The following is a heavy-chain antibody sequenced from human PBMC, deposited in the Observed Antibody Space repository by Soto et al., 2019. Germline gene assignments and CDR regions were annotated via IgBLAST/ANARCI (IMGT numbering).Heavy chain of an antibody. D-gene: IGHD6-19*01. J-gene: IGHJ4*02. CDR1: GFTVSSNY. V-gene: IGHV3-66*01. CDR3: ASSGRKYFFDY. CDR2: ISGSGTT. Sequence: GGSLRLSCAASGFTVSSNYMSWVRQAPGKGLEWVSIISGSGTTYYADSVKGRFTISRDNSKNTLDLQMNSLRAEDTAMYYCASSGRKYFFDYWVQGTLVTVSS.